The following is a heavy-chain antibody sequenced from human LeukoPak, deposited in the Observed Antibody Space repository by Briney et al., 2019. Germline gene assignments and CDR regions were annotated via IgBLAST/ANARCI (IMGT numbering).Heavy chain of an antibody. V-gene: IGHV3-23*01. CDR2: ISGNGGRT. D-gene: IGHD2-21*01. J-gene: IGHJ6*02. CDR1: GFTFSNFA. CDR3: AKADCGGECYYVMAV. Sequence: GGSLRLSCAASGFTFSNFAMSWVRQAPGKGLEWVSSISGNGGRTDYADSVKGRFHISRDNSKDALYLQMNSLRAEDTAVYYCAKADCGGECYYVMAVWGQGTTVTVSS.